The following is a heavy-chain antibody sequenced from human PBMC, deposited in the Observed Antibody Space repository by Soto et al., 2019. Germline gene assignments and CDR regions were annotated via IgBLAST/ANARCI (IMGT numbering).Heavy chain of an antibody. CDR3: ARRYGYSFDY. CDR1: GGSISSYY. J-gene: IGHJ4*02. CDR2: IYYSGST. V-gene: IGHV4-59*08. Sequence: QVQLQESGPGLVKPSETLSLTCTVSGGSISSYYWSWIRQPPGKGLEWIGYIYYSGSTNYNPSLKSRVTISVDTSKNQFSLKLSSVTAAVTALYYCARRYGYSFDYWGQGTLVTVSS. D-gene: IGHD1-1*01.